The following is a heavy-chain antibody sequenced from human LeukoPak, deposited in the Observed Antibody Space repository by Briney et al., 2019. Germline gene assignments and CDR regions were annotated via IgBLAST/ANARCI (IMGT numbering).Heavy chain of an antibody. V-gene: IGHV3-30*01. D-gene: IGHD6-13*01. CDR3: ARDGRGPYSSSWYDWFDP. Sequence: GGSLRLSCAASGFTFTSYAMHWVRQAPGKGLEWVAVISYDGNNKYYADSVKGRFTISRDNSKNTLYLQMNSLRAEDTAVYYCARDGRGPYSSSWYDWFDPWGQGTLVTVSS. CDR2: ISYDGNNK. CDR1: GFTFTSYA. J-gene: IGHJ5*02.